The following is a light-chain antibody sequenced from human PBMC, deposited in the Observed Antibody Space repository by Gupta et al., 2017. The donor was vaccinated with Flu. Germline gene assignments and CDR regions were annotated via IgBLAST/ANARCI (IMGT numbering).Light chain of an antibody. J-gene: IGKJ4*01. CDR2: DAS. Sequence: LMPPSLSFLSASVGASVTSTCQTSHDIRNYLDWYQQKPGQAPKLLIYDASKWETGVPERFSGSGSGTDFTFTSSSVQAEDVATYYCKQDQKILTFGGGTKLEIK. V-gene: IGKV1-33*01. CDR3: KQDQKILT. CDR1: HDIRNY.